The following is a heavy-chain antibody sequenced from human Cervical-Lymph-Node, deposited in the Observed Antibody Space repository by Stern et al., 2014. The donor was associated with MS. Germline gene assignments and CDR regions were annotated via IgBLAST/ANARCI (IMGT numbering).Heavy chain of an antibody. CDR1: GDSISSYY. Sequence: VQLVESGPGLVKPSETLSLTCTVSGDSISSYYWSWIRQPPGKGLEWIGHVYYSGTTYYNPSLTGRVTTSVDTSNKQFSLKLKSVTAADTAVYYCARLSTVVDYWGQGTLVTVSS. CDR3: ARLSTVVDY. CDR2: VYYSGTT. D-gene: IGHD4-23*01. J-gene: IGHJ4*02. V-gene: IGHV4-59*08.